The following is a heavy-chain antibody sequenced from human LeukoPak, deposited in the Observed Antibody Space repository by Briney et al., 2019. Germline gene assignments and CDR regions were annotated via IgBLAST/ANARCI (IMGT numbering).Heavy chain of an antibody. Sequence: GGSLRLSYAASGFTFSSSAMSWVRQVPGKGLEWVSVIYSGGSTYYADSVKGRFTISRDNSKNTLYLQMNSLRAKDTAVYYCARGQRRLADYWGQGTLVTVSS. V-gene: IGHV3-53*01. J-gene: IGHJ4*02. CDR2: IYSGGST. D-gene: IGHD5-24*01. CDR1: GFTFSSSA. CDR3: ARGQRRLADY.